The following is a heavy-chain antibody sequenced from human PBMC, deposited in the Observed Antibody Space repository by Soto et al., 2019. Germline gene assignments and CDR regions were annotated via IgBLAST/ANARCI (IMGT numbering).Heavy chain of an antibody. Sequence: EVQLVESGGGLVQPGGSLRLSCAASGFTFSGHAMNWVRQAPGKGLEWISYISNTGSPIYYADSVKGRFTISRDNAKNSLYLLMNSLRAEDTAVYYCARDPYSATTVTIFDYWGQGALVTVSS. CDR3: ARDPYSATTVTIFDY. CDR2: ISNTGSPI. J-gene: IGHJ4*02. CDR1: GFTFSGHA. V-gene: IGHV3-48*01. D-gene: IGHD4-17*01.